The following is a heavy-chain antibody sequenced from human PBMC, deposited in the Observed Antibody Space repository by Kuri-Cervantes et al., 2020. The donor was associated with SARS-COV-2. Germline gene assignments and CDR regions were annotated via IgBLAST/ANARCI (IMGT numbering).Heavy chain of an antibody. J-gene: IGHJ6*03. CDR3: ASASPHFFDHYYMDV. CDR1: GFTFSSYR. D-gene: IGHD2-15*01. Sequence: GESLKISCAASGFTFSSYRMNWVRQAPGKGLEWVATISHDGGEKYYVDSVKGRFTVSRDNAKVSLYQQVIGLRDEDTALYSCASASPHFFDHYYMDVWGKGTAVTVSS. V-gene: IGHV3-7*01. CDR2: ISHDGGEK.